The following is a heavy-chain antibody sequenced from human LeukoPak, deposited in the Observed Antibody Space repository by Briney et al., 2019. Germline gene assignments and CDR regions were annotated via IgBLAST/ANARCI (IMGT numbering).Heavy chain of an antibody. D-gene: IGHD1-26*01. CDR1: GFTSSSYA. J-gene: IGHJ3*02. V-gene: IGHV3-23*01. CDR2: ISGSGGNT. Sequence: GGSLRLSCAASGFTSSSYAMSWVCQAPGKGLEWVSAISGSGGNTYYADSVKGRFTISRGNSKNTLYLQMNSLRAEDSAAYYCAKLRSGTTGNVEIWGQGTMVTVSS. CDR3: AKLRSGTTGNVEI.